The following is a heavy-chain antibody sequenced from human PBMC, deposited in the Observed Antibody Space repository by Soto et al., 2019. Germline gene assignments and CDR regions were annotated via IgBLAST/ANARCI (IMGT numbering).Heavy chain of an antibody. V-gene: IGHV6-1*01. CDR1: GDSVSSNSAA. Sequence: SQTLSLTCAISGDSVSSNSAAWNWVRQSPSRGLEWLGRTYYRSKWYNDYAVSVKSRITINPDTSKNQFSLQLNSVTPEDTAVYYCARVLGTIYYYGMAVWGQGTTVTVSS. J-gene: IGHJ6*02. CDR3: ARVLGTIYYYGMAV. D-gene: IGHD1-7*01. CDR2: TYYRSKWYN.